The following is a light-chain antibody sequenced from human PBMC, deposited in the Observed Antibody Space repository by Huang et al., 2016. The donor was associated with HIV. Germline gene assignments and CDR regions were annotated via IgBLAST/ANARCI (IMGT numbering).Light chain of an antibody. CDR2: VAS. J-gene: IGKJ5*01. V-gene: IGKV3-15*01. CDR1: ESVGRT. Sequence: EALMTQSPATLSVSPGERVTLSCRASESVGRTVAWYQQKPVQAPRLRIYVASTRATGVPPRFSGRGSGTEFTLSISSLQSEEFAVYYCQQYNNWPPVTFGQGTRLEIK. CDR3: QQYNNWPPVT.